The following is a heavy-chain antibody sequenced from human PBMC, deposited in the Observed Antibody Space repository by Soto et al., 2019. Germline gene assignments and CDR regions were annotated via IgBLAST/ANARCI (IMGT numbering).Heavy chain of an antibody. V-gene: IGHV3-30-3*01. D-gene: IGHD4-17*01. Sequence: GGSLRLSCAASGFTFSSYAMHWVRQAPGKGLEWVAVISYDGSNKYYADSVKGRFTISRDNSKNTLYLQMNSLRAEDTAAYYCARLNYGDYGSYYYYYGMDVWGQGTTVTVSS. CDR2: ISYDGSNK. CDR3: ARLNYGDYGSYYYYYGMDV. J-gene: IGHJ6*02. CDR1: GFTFSSYA.